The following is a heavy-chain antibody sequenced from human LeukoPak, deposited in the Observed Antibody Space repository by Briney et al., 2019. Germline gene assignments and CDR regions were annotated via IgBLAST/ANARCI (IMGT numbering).Heavy chain of an antibody. CDR3: ARLASPSPEGMPGFWFFDL. CDR1: GTSINSHY. J-gene: IGHJ2*01. Sequence: NASETLSLTCTVSGTSINSHYWSWIRQPPGRGLKWIGYIYHTGSTRYSPSLKSRITISVDASKNQFPLRLNSVPAADTAVYFCARLASPSPEGMPGFWFFDLWGRGSLVTVSS. D-gene: IGHD2-2*01. CDR2: IYHTGST. V-gene: IGHV4-59*08.